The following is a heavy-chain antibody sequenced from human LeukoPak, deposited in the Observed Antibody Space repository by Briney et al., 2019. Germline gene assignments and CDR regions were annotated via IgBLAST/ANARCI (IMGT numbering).Heavy chain of an antibody. CDR2: ISSSSSYI. CDR1: GFTFSSYS. D-gene: IGHD1-26*01. Sequence: GGSLRLSCAASGFTFSSYSMNWVRQAPGKGLEWVSSISSSSSYIYYADSVKGRFTISRDNAKNSLYLQMNSLRAEDTAVYYCANSLVGSGSFADAFDIWGQGTMVTVPS. CDR3: ANSLVGSGSFADAFDI. V-gene: IGHV3-21*01. J-gene: IGHJ3*02.